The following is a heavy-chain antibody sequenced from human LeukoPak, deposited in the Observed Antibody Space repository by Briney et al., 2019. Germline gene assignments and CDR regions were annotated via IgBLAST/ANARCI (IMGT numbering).Heavy chain of an antibody. D-gene: IGHD3-22*01. CDR3: ARDFEERGYYLADFDY. CDR1: GFTFSYYI. CDR2: ITSNGSI. J-gene: IGHJ4*02. V-gene: IGHV3-69-1*01. Sequence: GGSLRLSCAASGFTFSYYIMNWVRQAPGKGLERVSSITSNGSIYYADSVKGRFTISRDNAKNSLYLQMNSLRADDTAVYYCARDFEERGYYLADFDYWGQGTLVTVPS.